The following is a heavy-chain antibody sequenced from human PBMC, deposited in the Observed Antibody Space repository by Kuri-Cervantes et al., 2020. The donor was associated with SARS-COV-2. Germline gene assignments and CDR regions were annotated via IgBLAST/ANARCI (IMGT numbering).Heavy chain of an antibody. J-gene: IGHJ5*02. V-gene: IGHV4-59*01. D-gene: IGHD6-25*01. CDR1: GGSISSYY. Sequence: SETLSLTCTVSGGSISSYYWTWIRQSPGMGLEWMGYVYFTGSTIYNPSLESRVTLSLDTSKNQFSLKLSSVTAADTAVYFCARGGGTAAWGGWLDPWGQGTLVTVSS. CDR3: ARGGGTAAWGGWLDP. CDR2: VYFTGST.